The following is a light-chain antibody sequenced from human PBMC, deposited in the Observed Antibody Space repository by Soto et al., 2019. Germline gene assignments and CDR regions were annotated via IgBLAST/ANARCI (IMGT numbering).Light chain of an antibody. J-gene: IGKJ1*01. CDR1: QTITNW. CDR3: QQYKSFWT. V-gene: IGKV1-5*01. CDR2: DAS. Sequence: DIQMTQSPSILSASVGDRVTITCRSSQTITNWLAWYQQKPGKAPRLLIYDASSLESWVPSRFSGSGSGTEFTLTISSLQSEDFATYYCQQYKSFWTFGLGTKVDI.